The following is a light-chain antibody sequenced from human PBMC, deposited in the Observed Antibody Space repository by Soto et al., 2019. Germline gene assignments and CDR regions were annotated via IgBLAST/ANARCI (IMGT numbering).Light chain of an antibody. V-gene: IGLV2-23*01. Sequence: QSVLTQPASVSGSPGQSITISCTGTSSDVGSYNLVSWYQQHPGKVPKLMIYEDSKRPSGVSNRFSGSKSGNTASLTISGLQAEDEADYYCCSYAGGSTVVFGGGTKLTVL. CDR3: CSYAGGSTVV. CDR1: SSDVGSYNL. J-gene: IGLJ2*01. CDR2: EDS.